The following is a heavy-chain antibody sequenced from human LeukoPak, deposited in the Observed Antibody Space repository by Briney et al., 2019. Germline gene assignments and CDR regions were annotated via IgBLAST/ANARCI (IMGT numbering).Heavy chain of an antibody. V-gene: IGHV1-2*02. D-gene: IGHD1-26*01. CDR1: GYTFTGYY. CDR3: ARVSGSYSPPDY. J-gene: IGHJ4*02. CDR2: INPNSGGT. Sequence: GASVKVSCKASGYTFTGYYMHWVRQAPGQGREWMGWINPNSGGTNYAQKFQGRVTMTRDTSISTAYMELSRLRSDDTAVYYCARVSGSYSPPDYWGQGTLVTVSS.